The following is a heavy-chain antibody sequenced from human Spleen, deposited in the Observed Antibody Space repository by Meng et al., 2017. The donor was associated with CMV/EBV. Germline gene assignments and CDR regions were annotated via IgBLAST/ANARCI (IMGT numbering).Heavy chain of an antibody. D-gene: IGHD1-26*01. CDR1: GYSISNGYY. J-gene: IGHJ4*02. V-gene: IGHV4-38-2*02. CDR3: ARVEVGATRDFDY. Sequence: GSLRLSCTVSGYSISNGYYWGWIRQPPGKRLEWIGSIYYSGTTYYNPSLKDRVTISVDTSKNDFSLRLSSVTAADTAVYYCARVEVGATRDFDYWGQGTLVTVSS. CDR2: IYYSGTT.